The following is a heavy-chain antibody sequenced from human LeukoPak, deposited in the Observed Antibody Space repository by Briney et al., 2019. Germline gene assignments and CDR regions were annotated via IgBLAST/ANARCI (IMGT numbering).Heavy chain of an antibody. CDR1: GGTFSSYA. V-gene: IGHV1-69*13. J-gene: IGHJ5*02. Sequence: GASVKVSCKASGGTFSSYAISWVRQAPGQGLEWMGGIIPIFGTANYAQKFQGRVTITADESTSTAYMELSSLGSEDTAVYYCARDLYDSSGYYSNWFDPWGQGTLVTVSS. CDR2: IIPIFGTA. D-gene: IGHD3-22*01. CDR3: ARDLYDSSGYYSNWFDP.